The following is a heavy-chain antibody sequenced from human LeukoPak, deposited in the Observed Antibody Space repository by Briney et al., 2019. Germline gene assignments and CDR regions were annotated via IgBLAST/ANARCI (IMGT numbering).Heavy chain of an antibody. Sequence: ASVKVSCTASGYTFTGYYIHWVRQAPGQGLEWMGWINPNSGGTNYAQRFQGRVTMTRDTSINTAYMELSRLRSDDTAVYYCARDRRGVGANDYWGQGTLVTVSS. CDR1: GYTFTGYY. D-gene: IGHD1-26*01. CDR2: INPNSGGT. V-gene: IGHV1-2*02. J-gene: IGHJ4*02. CDR3: ARDRRGVGANDY.